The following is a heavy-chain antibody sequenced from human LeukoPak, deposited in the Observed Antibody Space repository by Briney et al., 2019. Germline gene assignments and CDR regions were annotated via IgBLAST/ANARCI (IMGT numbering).Heavy chain of an antibody. V-gene: IGHV1-24*01. CDR1: GYTLTELS. Sequence: ASVKVSCKVSGYTLTELSMHWVRQAPGKGLEWMGGFDPEDGETIYAQKFQGRVTVTEDTSTDTAYMELSSLRSEDTAVYYCATLTPKIAAASYYYYYMDVWGKGTTVTISS. CDR3: ATLTPKIAAASYYYYYMDV. CDR2: FDPEDGET. D-gene: IGHD6-13*01. J-gene: IGHJ6*03.